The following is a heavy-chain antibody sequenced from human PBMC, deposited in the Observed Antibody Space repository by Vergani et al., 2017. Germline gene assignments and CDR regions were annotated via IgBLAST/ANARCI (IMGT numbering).Heavy chain of an antibody. CDR2: IGSSGGTI. J-gene: IGHJ4*02. CDR1: GFTFSASY. D-gene: IGHD6-13*01. CDR3: ARHLPGMGYFDY. V-gene: IGHV3-11*04. Sequence: QVQLVESGGGVVQPGSPLQLSCEASGFTFSASYMNGFRQAPGKGLEWVSYIGSSGGTIYYADAVKGRFTLSVDTSKNQFSLKLSSGTAADTAVYYCARHLPGMGYFDYWGQGTLVTVSS.